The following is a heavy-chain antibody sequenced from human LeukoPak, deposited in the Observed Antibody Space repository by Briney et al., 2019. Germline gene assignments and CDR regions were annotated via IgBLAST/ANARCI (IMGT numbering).Heavy chain of an antibody. J-gene: IGHJ5*02. CDR1: GGSFSGYY. D-gene: IGHD6-19*01. CDR3: ARKGYSSGWYNWFDP. V-gene: IGHV4-34*01. Sequence: SETLSLTCAVYGGSFSGYYWSWIRQPPGKGLEWIGEINHSGSTNYNPSLKSRVTISVDTSKNQFSLKLSSVTAADTAVYYCARKGYSSGWYNWFDPWGQGTLVTISS. CDR2: INHSGST.